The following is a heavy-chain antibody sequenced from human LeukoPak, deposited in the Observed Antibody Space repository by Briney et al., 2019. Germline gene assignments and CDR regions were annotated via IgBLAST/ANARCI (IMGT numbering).Heavy chain of an antibody. Sequence: PSETLSLTCTVSGGSITSYFWSWIRRPPGKGLEWIGYFYHSGYTNDSPSLKSRATLSVDTSRKQFSLNLRSVTVADAGIYYCTRMTTGHDYWGQGTLVTVSS. CDR2: FYHSGYT. V-gene: IGHV4-59*12. CDR1: GGSITSYF. J-gene: IGHJ4*02. D-gene: IGHD4-17*01. CDR3: TRMTTGHDY.